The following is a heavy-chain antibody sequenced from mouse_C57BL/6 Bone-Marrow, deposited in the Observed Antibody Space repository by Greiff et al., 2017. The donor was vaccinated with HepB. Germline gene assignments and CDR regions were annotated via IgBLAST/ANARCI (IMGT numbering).Heavy chain of an antibody. CDR2: IYWDDDK. D-gene: IGHD1-1*01. Sequence: QVTLKVSGPGILPSSQTLSLTCSFSGFSLSTSGMGVSWIRQPSGKGLEWLAHIYWDDDKRYNPSLKSRLTISKDTSRNQVFLKITSVDTADTATYYCARLIYYYGPAWFAYWGQGTLVTVSA. J-gene: IGHJ3*01. CDR1: GFSLSTSGMG. CDR3: ARLIYYYGPAWFAY. V-gene: IGHV8-12*01.